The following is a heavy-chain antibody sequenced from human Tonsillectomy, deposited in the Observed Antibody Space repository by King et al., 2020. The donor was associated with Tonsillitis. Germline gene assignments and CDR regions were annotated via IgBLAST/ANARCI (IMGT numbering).Heavy chain of an antibody. D-gene: IGHD4-17*01. CDR3: ARESSRPDYGDYEGGFDP. Sequence: VQLVESGAEVKKPGASVKVSCKSSGYTFTGYYMHWVRQAPGQGLEWMGGINPNSGGTNYAQKFQGRVTMTRDTSISTAYMELSRLRSDDTAVYYLARESSRPDYGDYEGGFDPWGQGTLVTVSS. J-gene: IGHJ5*02. CDR1: GYTFTGYY. CDR2: INPNSGGT. V-gene: IGHV1-2*02.